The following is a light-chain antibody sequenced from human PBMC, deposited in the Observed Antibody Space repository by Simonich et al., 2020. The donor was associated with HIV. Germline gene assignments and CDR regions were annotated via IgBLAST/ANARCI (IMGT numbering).Light chain of an antibody. V-gene: IGLV1-47*01. CDR2: RNN. CDR1: SSNIESNY. J-gene: IGLJ3*02. Sequence: QSVLTQPPSASGTPGQRVTISCSGSSSNIESNYVYWYQQLPGTAPKLLIYRNNQRPSGVPDRFSGSKSGNTASLTISGLQAEDETDYYCCSYAGRNTLLFGGGTKLTVL. CDR3: CSYAGRNTLL.